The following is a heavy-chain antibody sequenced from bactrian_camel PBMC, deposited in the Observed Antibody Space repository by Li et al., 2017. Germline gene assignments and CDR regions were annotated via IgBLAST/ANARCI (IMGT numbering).Heavy chain of an antibody. V-gene: IGHV3S53*01. CDR2: IVSDGRT. Sequence: HVQLVESGGGSVQPGGSLRLSCAASGYTVSSGCMGWFRQAPGKEREGVAGIVSDGRTSYANVVKGRFTFSRDNAKNTLYLQMASLKPEDTAVYYCVSQEPSTTGFGFWGQGTQVTVS. CDR1: GYTVSSGC. J-gene: IGHJ6*01. CDR3: VSQEPSTTGFGF. D-gene: IGHD5*01.